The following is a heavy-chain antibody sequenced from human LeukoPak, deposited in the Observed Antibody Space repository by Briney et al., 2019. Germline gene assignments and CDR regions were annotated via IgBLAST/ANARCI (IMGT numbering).Heavy chain of an antibody. V-gene: IGHV1-8*01. D-gene: IGHD6-19*01. Sequence: ASVKVSCKAPGYTFTSYDINWVRQATGQGLEWMGWMNPNSGNTGYAQKFQGRVTMTRNTSISTAYMELSSLRSEDTAVYYCAAGGDSSGWSEFDYWGQGTLVTVSS. CDR3: AAGGDSSGWSEFDY. J-gene: IGHJ4*02. CDR2: MNPNSGNT. CDR1: GYTFTSYD.